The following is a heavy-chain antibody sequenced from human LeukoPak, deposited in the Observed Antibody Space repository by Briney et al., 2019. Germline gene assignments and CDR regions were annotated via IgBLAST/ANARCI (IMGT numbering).Heavy chain of an antibody. D-gene: IGHD6-19*01. CDR1: GGSISSSNW. J-gene: IGHJ3*02. Sequence: SETLSLTCAVSGGSISSSNWWSWVRQPPGKGLEWIGEIYHSGSTNYNPSLKGRVTISVDKSKNQFSLKLCSVTAADTAVYYCARAGYSSGWSGAFDIWGQGTMVTVSS. CDR3: ARAGYSSGWSGAFDI. CDR2: IYHSGST. V-gene: IGHV4-4*02.